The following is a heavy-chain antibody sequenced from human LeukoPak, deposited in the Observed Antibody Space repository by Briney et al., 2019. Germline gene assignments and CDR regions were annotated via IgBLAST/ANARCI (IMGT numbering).Heavy chain of an antibody. J-gene: IGHJ6*03. CDR3: ARDLIASSSWHYYYYYYMDV. V-gene: IGHV1-2*02. CDR1: GYTFTGYY. D-gene: IGHD6-13*01. Sequence: GASVKVSCKASGYTFTGYYMHWVRQAPGQGLEWMGWINPNSGGTNCAQKFQGRVTMTRDTSISTAYMELSRLRSDDTAVYYCARDLIASSSWHYYYYYYMDVWGKGTTVTVSS. CDR2: INPNSGGT.